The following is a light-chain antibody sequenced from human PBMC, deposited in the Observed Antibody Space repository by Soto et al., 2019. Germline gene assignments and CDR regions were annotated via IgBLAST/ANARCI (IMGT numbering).Light chain of an antibody. V-gene: IGKV3-15*01. Sequence: ETVLTQSPATLPVSPGERATFSCRASQSVSSNLAWYQQKPGQAPRLLIFDGSTRATGIPARFSGGGSGTEFTLTISSLQSEDFAIYFCQQYDKWPQTFGQGTKLEIK. J-gene: IGKJ2*01. CDR3: QQYDKWPQT. CDR1: QSVSSN. CDR2: DGS.